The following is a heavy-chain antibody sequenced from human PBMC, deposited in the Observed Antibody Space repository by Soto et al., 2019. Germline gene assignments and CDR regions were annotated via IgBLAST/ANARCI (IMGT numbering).Heavy chain of an antibody. Sequence: EVQLVESGGGLVKPGGSLTLSCAASGVSFSNVWMSWVRPAPGKGLEWVGHIYSKSVGGTTDYTAPVKGRFTISSDDSKDTLYLQMNSLKTEDTAVYYCTTYSTQTFCDGGPCYSVHTKIHDSWGQGILVTVAS. CDR3: TTYSTQTFCDGGPCYSVHTKIHDS. J-gene: IGHJ4*02. CDR2: IYSKSVGGTT. D-gene: IGHD2-21*01. V-gene: IGHV3-15*01. CDR1: GVSFSNVW.